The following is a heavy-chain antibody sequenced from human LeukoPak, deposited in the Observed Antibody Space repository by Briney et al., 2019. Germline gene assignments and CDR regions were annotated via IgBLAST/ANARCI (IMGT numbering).Heavy chain of an antibody. CDR2: FDPEDGET. D-gene: IGHD3-22*01. CDR1: GYTLTELS. J-gene: IGHJ4*02. Sequence: WASANVSCKVSGYTLTELSMHWVRQAPGKGLEWMGGFDPEDGETIYAQKFQGRVTMTEDTSTDTAYMELSSLRSEDTAVYYCATADYYYDSSGYNFNYWGQGTLVTVSS. CDR3: ATADYYYDSSGYNFNY. V-gene: IGHV1-24*01.